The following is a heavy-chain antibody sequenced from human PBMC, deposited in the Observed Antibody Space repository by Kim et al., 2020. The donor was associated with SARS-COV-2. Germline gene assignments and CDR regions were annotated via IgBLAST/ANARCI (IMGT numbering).Heavy chain of an antibody. V-gene: IGHV3-21*01. D-gene: IGHD3-10*01. J-gene: IGHJ3*02. CDR1: GFTFSSYS. Sequence: GGSLRLSCAASGFTFSSYSMNWVRQAPGKGLEWVSSISSSSSYIYYADSVKGRFTISRDNAKNSLYLQMNSLRAEDTAVYYCARDTAYGSGNDAFDIWGQGTMVTVSS. CDR3: ARDTAYGSGNDAFDI. CDR2: ISSSSSYI.